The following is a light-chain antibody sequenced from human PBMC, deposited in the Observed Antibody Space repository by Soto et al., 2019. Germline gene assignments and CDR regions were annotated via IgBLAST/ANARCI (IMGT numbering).Light chain of an antibody. V-gene: IGKV3-15*01. CDR2: GAS. CDR1: QSVSSSY. J-gene: IGKJ1*01. Sequence: IVVTKSPGTLSLTPGERATLSCRASQSVSSSYLAWYQQKPGRAPRLLIYGASTRATGIPARFSGSGSGTEFTLTISSLQAEDFGVYYCPQYNNWPRPFAQGTKV. CDR3: PQYNNWPRP.